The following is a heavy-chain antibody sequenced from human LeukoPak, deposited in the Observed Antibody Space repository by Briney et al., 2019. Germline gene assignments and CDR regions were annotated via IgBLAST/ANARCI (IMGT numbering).Heavy chain of an antibody. CDR1: GGSVSSGSYY. J-gene: IGHJ6*02. CDR3: ARDRAPLGCSSTSCYYYGVDV. D-gene: IGHD2-2*01. Sequence: SETLSLTCTVSGGSVSSGSYYWSWIRQPPGKGLEWIGYIYYSGSTNYNPSLKSRVTISVDTSKNQFSLKLSSVTAADTAVYYCARDRAPLGCSSTSCYYYGVDVWGQGTTVTVSS. V-gene: IGHV4-61*01. CDR2: IYYSGST.